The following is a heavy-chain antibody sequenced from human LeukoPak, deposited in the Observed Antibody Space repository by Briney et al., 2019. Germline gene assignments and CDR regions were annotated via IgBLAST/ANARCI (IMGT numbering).Heavy chain of an antibody. CDR1: GYSISSGYY. V-gene: IGHV4-38-2*01. Sequence: SETLPLTCAVSGYSISSGYYWGWIRQPPGKGLEWIGSIYHSGSTYYNPSLKSRVTISVDTSKNQFSLKLSSVTAADTAVYYCARVEWFGEVSNFDYWGQGTLVTVSS. CDR2: IYHSGST. J-gene: IGHJ4*02. D-gene: IGHD3-10*01. CDR3: ARVEWFGEVSNFDY.